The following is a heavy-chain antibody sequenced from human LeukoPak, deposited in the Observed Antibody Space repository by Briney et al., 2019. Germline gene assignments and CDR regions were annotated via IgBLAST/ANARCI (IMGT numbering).Heavy chain of an antibody. CDR2: ISYDGSNK. CDR1: GFTFSSYA. CDR3: AKGLKAFSY. J-gene: IGHJ4*02. V-gene: IGHV3-30*04. Sequence: QTGGSLRLSCAASGFTFSSYAMHWVRQAPGKGLEWVAVISYDGSNKYYADSVKGRFTISRDNSKNTLYLQMNSLRAEDTAVYYCAKGLKAFSYWGQGTLVTVSS.